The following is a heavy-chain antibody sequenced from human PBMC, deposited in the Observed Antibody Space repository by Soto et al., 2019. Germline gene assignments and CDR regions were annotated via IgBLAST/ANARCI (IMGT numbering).Heavy chain of an antibody. V-gene: IGHV1-8*01. Sequence: QVQLVQSGAEVKKPGASVKVSCKASGYTFTNHDINWVRQATGQGLEWMGRMNPNSGNTGYAQKFQGRVTMTRNTSITTAYMELSSLRSEDTAVYYCARRPSSGWSWYFELWGRGTLVTVSS. CDR1: GYTFTNHD. CDR3: ARRPSSGWSWYFEL. CDR2: MNPNSGNT. J-gene: IGHJ2*01. D-gene: IGHD6-19*01.